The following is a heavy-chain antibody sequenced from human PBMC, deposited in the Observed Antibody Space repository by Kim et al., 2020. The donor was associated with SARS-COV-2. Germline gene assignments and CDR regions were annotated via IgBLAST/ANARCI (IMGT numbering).Heavy chain of an antibody. D-gene: IGHD6-13*01. CDR1: GGSISSGGYS. CDR3: ARELVRGYFDY. CDR2: IYHSGST. J-gene: IGHJ4*02. V-gene: IGHV4-30-2*01. Sequence: SETLSLTCAVSGGSISSGGYSWSWIRQPPGKGLEWIGYIYHSGSTYYNPSLKSRVTIPVDRSKNQFSLKLSSVTAADTAVYYCARELVRGYFDYWGQGTLVTVSS.